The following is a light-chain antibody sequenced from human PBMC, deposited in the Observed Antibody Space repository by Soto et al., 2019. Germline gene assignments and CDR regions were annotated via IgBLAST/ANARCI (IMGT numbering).Light chain of an antibody. CDR3: QQYNNWPRT. J-gene: IGKJ1*01. CDR1: ESVSTN. V-gene: IGKV3-15*01. Sequence: IVVTQSPATLSVSPGERVTLSCRASESVSTNLAWYQQKAGQAPRLLIYGASTRATGIPARFSGSGSGTELTLTISGLQSEDFAVYYCQQYNNWPRTFGQGTKVDIK. CDR2: GAS.